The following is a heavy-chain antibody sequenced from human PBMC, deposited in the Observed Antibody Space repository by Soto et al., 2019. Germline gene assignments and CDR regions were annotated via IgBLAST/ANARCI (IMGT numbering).Heavy chain of an antibody. V-gene: IGHV3-23*01. CDR2: ISGSGGST. Sequence: PGGSLRLSCAASGFTFSSYAMSWVRQAPGKGPEWVSAISGSGGSTYYVDSVKGRFTISRDNSKNTLYLQMNSLRAEDTAVYYCAKDIAVAGPGDYWGQGTLVTVSS. CDR1: GFTFSSYA. CDR3: AKDIAVAGPGDY. D-gene: IGHD6-19*01. J-gene: IGHJ4*02.